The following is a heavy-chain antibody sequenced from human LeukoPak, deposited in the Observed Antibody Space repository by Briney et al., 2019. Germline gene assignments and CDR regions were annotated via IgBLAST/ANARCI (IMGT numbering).Heavy chain of an antibody. V-gene: IGHV1-8*03. D-gene: IGHD3-3*01. CDR2: MNPNSGNT. Sequence: ASVKVSCKASGYIFTSYDINWVRQATGQGLEWMGWMNPNSGNTGYAQKFQGRVTITRNTSISTAYMELSSLRSEDTAVYYCARGVYYDFWSGYYTGYFDYWGQGTLVTVSS. J-gene: IGHJ4*02. CDR1: GYIFTSYD. CDR3: ARGVYYDFWSGYYTGYFDY.